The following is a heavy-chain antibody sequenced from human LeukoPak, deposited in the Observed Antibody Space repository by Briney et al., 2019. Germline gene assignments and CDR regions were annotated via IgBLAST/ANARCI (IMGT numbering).Heavy chain of an antibody. CDR2: ISTVSTYT. V-gene: IGHV3-21*06. CDR3: ARDGRALYHYYYMDV. Sequence: GGSLRLSCAPSGFTFTDYSMSWVRQAPGKGLEWVASISTVSTYTSYGDSVKGRFTISRDNAKNSLYLQMSYLTAEDTAVYYCARDGRALYHYYYMDVWGKGTTVTVSS. J-gene: IGHJ6*03. CDR1: GFTFTDYS. D-gene: IGHD1-14*01.